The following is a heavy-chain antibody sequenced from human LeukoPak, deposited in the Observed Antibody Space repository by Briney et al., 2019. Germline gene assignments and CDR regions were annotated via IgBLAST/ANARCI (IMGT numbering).Heavy chain of an antibody. CDR3: ARDPDEYGSGFYFDY. CDR1: GFTFSSYA. CDR2: ISYDGSNK. J-gene: IGHJ4*02. V-gene: IGHV3-30-3*01. D-gene: IGHD3-22*01. Sequence: GGSLRLSCAASGFTFSSYAMHWVRQAPGKGLEGVPVISYDGSNKYYADSVKGRFTISRDNSKNTLYLQMNSLRAEDTAVYYCARDPDEYGSGFYFDYWGQGTLVTVSS.